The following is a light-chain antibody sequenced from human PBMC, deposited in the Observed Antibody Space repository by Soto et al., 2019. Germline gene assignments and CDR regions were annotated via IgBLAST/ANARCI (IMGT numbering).Light chain of an antibody. CDR1: QGLRSN. CDR3: QQYNNWPPWT. J-gene: IGKJ1*01. CDR2: GAS. Sequence: IVMTQSPATLSVSPWDRVTLSCRASQGLRSNLAWYQQKPGQAPRLLIFGASTRATGIPARFGGSGSGTEFTLTISSLQSEDFAVYYCQQYNNWPPWTFGQGTKVDIK. V-gene: IGKV3-15*01.